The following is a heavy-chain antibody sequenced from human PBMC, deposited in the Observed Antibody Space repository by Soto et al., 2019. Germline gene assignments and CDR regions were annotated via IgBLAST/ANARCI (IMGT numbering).Heavy chain of an antibody. CDR2: ISWDGGST. Sequence: PVGSLRLSCAASGFTFDDYAMHWVRQAPGKGLEWVSLISWDGGSTYYADSVKGRFTISRDNSKNSLYLQMNSLRAEDTALYYCAKDIRPGYSTTYGMDVWGQGTTVTVSS. V-gene: IGHV3-43D*04. CDR3: AKDIRPGYSTTYGMDV. J-gene: IGHJ6*02. CDR1: GFTFDDYA. D-gene: IGHD6-13*01.